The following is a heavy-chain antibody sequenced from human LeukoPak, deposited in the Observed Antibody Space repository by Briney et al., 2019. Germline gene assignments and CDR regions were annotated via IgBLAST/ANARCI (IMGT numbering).Heavy chain of an antibody. Sequence: ASVKVSCKASGYTFTSYYMHWVRQAPGQGLEWMGIINPSGGSTSYAQKFQGRATMTTDTSTSTAYMELRGLRSDDTAVYYCARDWGSITMIVVAIPGWFDPWGQGTLVTVSS. CDR3: ARDWGSITMIVVAIPGWFDP. D-gene: IGHD3-22*01. CDR2: INPSGGST. J-gene: IGHJ5*02. CDR1: GYTFTSYY. V-gene: IGHV1-46*01.